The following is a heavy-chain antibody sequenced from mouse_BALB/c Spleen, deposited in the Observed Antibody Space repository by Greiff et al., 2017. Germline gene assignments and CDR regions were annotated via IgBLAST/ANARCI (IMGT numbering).Heavy chain of an antibody. CDR3: AREGPHYYGTAY. D-gene: IGHD1-1*01. V-gene: IGHV1-55*01. J-gene: IGHJ3*01. CDR1: GYNFTSYW. CDR2: IYPGSGST. Sequence: QVQLQQSGAELVKPGTSVKLSCKASGYNFTSYWINWVKLRPGQGLEWIGDIYPGSGSTNYNEKFKSKATLTVDTSSSTAYMQLSSLASEDSALYYCAREGPHYYGTAYWGQGTLVTVSA.